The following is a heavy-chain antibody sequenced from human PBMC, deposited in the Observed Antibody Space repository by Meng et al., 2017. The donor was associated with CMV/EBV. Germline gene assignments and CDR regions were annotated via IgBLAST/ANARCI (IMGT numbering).Heavy chain of an antibody. D-gene: IGHD6-13*01. CDR1: GGSFSGYY. Sequence: SETLSLTCAVYGGSFSGYYWSWIRQPPGKGLEWIGEINHRGSTNYNPSLKSRVTISVDTSKNQFSLKLSSVTAADTAVYYCARRAAAGIGYYYGMDVWGQGTTVTVSS. V-gene: IGHV4-34*01. CDR2: INHRGST. CDR3: ARRAAAGIGYYYGMDV. J-gene: IGHJ6*02.